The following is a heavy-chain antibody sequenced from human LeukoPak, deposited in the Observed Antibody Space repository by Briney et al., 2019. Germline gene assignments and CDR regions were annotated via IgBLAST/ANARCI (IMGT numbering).Heavy chain of an antibody. Sequence: EGSLRLSCAASGLTVTSNHMTWVRQAPGKGLEWVSVTYSGGTTYYADSVKGRFTSSRDNSKNTHYLQMNSLRVEDTAVYYCARESPTTVTYFDYWGQGTLVTVSS. V-gene: IGHV3-66*01. J-gene: IGHJ4*02. CDR1: GLTVTSNH. CDR2: TYSGGTT. CDR3: ARESPTTVTYFDY. D-gene: IGHD4-17*01.